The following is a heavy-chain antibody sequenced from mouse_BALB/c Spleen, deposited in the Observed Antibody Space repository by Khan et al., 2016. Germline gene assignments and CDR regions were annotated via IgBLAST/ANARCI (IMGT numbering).Heavy chain of an antibody. J-gene: IGHJ4*01. CDR1: GFNIKDTY. CDR3: AESAADYDVMHY. D-gene: IGHD6-1*01. CDR2: IDPANGNT. V-gene: IGHV14-3*02. Sequence: VQLQQSGAELVKPGASVKLSCTASGFNIKDTYMHWVKQRPEQGLEWIGRIDPANGNTEYDPKFQGKATITADTSSNTAYLQLSSLTSEDTAVYYCAESAADYDVMHYWGQGTSVTVSS.